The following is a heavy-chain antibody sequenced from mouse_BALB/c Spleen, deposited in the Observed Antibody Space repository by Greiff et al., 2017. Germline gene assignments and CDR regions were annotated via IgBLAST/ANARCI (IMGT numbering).Heavy chain of an antibody. CDR3: ARSGYGYDVEDFDY. CDR2: ISSGSSTI. V-gene: IGHV5-17*02. Sequence: EVQRVESGGGLVQPGGSRKLSCAASGFTFSSFGMHWVRQAPEKGLEWVAYISSGSSTIYYADTVKGRFTISRDNPKNTLFLQMTSLRSEDTAMYYCARSGYGYDVEDFDYWGQGTTLTVSS. D-gene: IGHD2-2*01. J-gene: IGHJ2*01. CDR1: GFTFSSFG.